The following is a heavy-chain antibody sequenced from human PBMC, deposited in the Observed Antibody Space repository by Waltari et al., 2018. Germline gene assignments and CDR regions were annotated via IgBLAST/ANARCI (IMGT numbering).Heavy chain of an antibody. Sequence: QVQLVQSGAEVKKPGSSVKVSCKASGGTFSSYAISLVRTAPGHGLEWMGGIIPIFGTANDEQKFQGRVTITTDESTSKAYMELSSLRSEDTAVYYCASSSGIYYDYIWGSYRPMFDYWGQGTLVTVSS. J-gene: IGHJ4*02. V-gene: IGHV1-69*05. CDR2: IIPIFGTA. D-gene: IGHD3-16*02. CDR3: ASSSGIYYDYIWGSYRPMFDY. CDR1: GGTFSSYA.